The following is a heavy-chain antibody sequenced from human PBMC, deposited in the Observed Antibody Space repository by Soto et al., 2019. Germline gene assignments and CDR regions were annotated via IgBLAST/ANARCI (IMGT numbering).Heavy chain of an antibody. V-gene: IGHV1-69*13. Sequence: SVKVSCKASGGTFSSYAISWVRQAPGQGLEWMGGIIPIFGTANYAQKFQGRVTITADESTSTAYMELSSLRSEDTAVYYCASDIKATPSAEYFQHWGQGTLVTV. CDR2: IIPIFGTA. J-gene: IGHJ1*01. CDR3: ASDIKATPSAEYFQH. D-gene: IGHD2-15*01. CDR1: GGTFSSYA.